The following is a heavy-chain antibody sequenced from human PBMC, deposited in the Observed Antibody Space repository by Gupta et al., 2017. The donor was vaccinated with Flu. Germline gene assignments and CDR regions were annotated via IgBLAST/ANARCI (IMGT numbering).Heavy chain of an antibody. Sequence: EVQLLESGGDLVQPGGSLRLSCAASGFTFSSYAMSWVRQAPGKELEWVSTITARGGTTYYADSVKGRFAISRDISKNTLYLQINSLRAEDTAVYDCAKRPDGTATANYCEYWGQGTLVTVSS. CDR3: AKRPDGTATANYCEY. V-gene: IGHV3-23*01. D-gene: IGHD5-24*01. J-gene: IGHJ4*02. CDR2: ITARGGTT. CDR1: GFTFSSYA.